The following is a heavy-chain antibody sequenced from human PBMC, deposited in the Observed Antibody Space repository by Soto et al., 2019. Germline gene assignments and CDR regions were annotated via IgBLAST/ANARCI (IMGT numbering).Heavy chain of an antibody. D-gene: IGHD4-17*01. CDR1: GFTFSSYG. CDR2: ISYDGSNK. CDR3: AKDFLAYGGLFDY. Sequence: GGSLRLSCAASGFTFSSYGMHWVRQAPGKGLEWVAVISYDGSNKYYADSVKGRFTISRDNSKNTLYLQMNSLRAEDTAVYYCAKDFLAYGGLFDYWGQGTLVTVSS. V-gene: IGHV3-30*18. J-gene: IGHJ4*02.